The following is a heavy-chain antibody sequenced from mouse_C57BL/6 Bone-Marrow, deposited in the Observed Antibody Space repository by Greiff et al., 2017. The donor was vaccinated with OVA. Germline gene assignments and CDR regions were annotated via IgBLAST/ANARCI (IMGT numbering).Heavy chain of an antibody. V-gene: IGHV1-47*01. Sequence: QVQLKQSGAELVKPGASVKMSCKASGYTFTTYPIEWIQQNHGKSLEWIGNFHPYNDDTKYNEKFKGKTNLTVEKSSSTVYLELSRLTSDDAAVYYCARGGSIDYWGQGTTLTVSS. CDR3: ARGGSIDY. CDR1: GYTFTTYP. CDR2: FHPYNDDT. J-gene: IGHJ2*01. D-gene: IGHD1-1*01.